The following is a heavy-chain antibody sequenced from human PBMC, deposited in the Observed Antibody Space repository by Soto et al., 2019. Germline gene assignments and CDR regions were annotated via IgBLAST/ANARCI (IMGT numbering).Heavy chain of an antibody. D-gene: IGHD3-3*01. CDR1: GGSISSSEYY. CDR3: ARHASAYYVS. CDR2: IYYSGST. Sequence: QLQLQESGLGLVKPSETLSLTCTVSGGSISSSEYYWGWIRQPPGKGLEWIGSIYYSGSTYYNPSLKSRVTISIASSKKQFSLKLTSVTAADTALYYCARHASAYYVSWGQGTLVTVSS. V-gene: IGHV4-39*01. J-gene: IGHJ5*02.